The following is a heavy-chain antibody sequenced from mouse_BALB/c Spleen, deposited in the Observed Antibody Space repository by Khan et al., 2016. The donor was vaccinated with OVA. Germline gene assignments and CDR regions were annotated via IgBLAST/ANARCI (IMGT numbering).Heavy chain of an antibody. V-gene: IGHV1S136*01. CDR2: INPYNDYT. J-gene: IGHJ3*01. Sequence: EVQLQQSGPELVKPGASVKMSCKASGYTFTSYDIHWVKQKPGQGLEWIGYINPYNDYTKFNEKFKGKATLTSDKSSSTAYRELSSLTSEDSAVYSFASGLLWLQTWFAYWVQGTLVTVSA. D-gene: IGHD3-1*01. CDR1: GYTFTSYD. CDR3: ASGLLWLQTWFAY.